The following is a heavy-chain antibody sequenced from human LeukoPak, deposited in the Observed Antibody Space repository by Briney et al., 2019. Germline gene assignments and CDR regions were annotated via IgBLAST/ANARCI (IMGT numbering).Heavy chain of an antibody. Sequence: SETLSLTCAVYGGSFSGYYWSWIRQPPGKGLEWIGEINHSGSTNYNPSLKSRVTISVDTSKNQFSLKLSSVTAADTAVYYCARQSRYYYYYMDVWGKGTTVTISS. V-gene: IGHV4-34*01. CDR3: ARQSRYYYYYMDV. J-gene: IGHJ6*03. CDR2: INHSGST. CDR1: GGSFSGYY.